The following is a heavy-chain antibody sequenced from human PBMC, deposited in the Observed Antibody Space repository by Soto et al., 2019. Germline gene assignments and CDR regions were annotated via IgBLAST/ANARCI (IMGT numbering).Heavy chain of an antibody. CDR1: GFTFGDYA. CDR3: TRARIVVVVAAKYYYYYGMDV. V-gene: IGHV3-49*04. CDR2: IRSKADGGTT. Sequence: GGSLRLSCTASGFTFGDYAMSWVRQAPGKGLGGGGFIRSKADGGTTEYAASVKGRFTISRDDSKSIAYLQMNSLKTEDTAVYHCTRARIVVVVAAKYYYYYGMDVWGQGTTVTVSS. D-gene: IGHD2-15*01. J-gene: IGHJ6*02.